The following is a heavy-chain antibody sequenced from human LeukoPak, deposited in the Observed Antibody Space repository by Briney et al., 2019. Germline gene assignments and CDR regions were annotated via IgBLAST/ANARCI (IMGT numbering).Heavy chain of an antibody. CDR1: GFSLSTSGGG. CDR2: IYCDDDK. J-gene: IGHJ4*02. Sequence: SGPTLVKPTQTLTLTCTFSGFSLSTSGGGVGWIRQPPGKAREWLALIYCDDDKRYSPSLKSRLTITNDTSKNQVVLTMTNMDPVDTATYYCAHGRIAARLFDYWGQGTLVTVSS. D-gene: IGHD6-6*01. CDR3: AHGRIAARLFDY. V-gene: IGHV2-5*02.